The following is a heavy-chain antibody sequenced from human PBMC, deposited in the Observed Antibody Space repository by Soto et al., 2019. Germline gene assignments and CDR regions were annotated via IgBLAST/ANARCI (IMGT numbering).Heavy chain of an antibody. V-gene: IGHV3-30*18. CDR2: VSSDGNNK. CDR1: GFSFSKYG. J-gene: IGHJ5*02. D-gene: IGHD2-2*01. CDR3: AKDRVIQLLPIWPDP. Sequence: GGSLRLSCAASGFSFSKYGMHWVRQAPGKGLEWVAFVSSDGNNKYYGDSVKGRFTISRDNSKNMVFLQVDSLRVDDTAVYYCAKDRVIQLLPIWPDPWGQGTLVTVSS.